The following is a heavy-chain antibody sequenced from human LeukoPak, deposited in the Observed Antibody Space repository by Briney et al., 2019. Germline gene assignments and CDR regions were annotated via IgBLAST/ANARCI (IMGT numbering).Heavy chain of an antibody. D-gene: IGHD3-22*01. CDR2: IIPIFGTA. J-gene: IGHJ4*02. CDR1: GGTFSSYA. Sequence: ASVTVSCTASGGTFSSYAISWVRQAPGQGLEWMGGIIPIFGTANYAQKFQGRVTITADESTSTAYMELSSLRSEDTAVYYCATEYYYDSSGPFDYWGQGTLVTVSS. V-gene: IGHV1-69*13. CDR3: ATEYYYDSSGPFDY.